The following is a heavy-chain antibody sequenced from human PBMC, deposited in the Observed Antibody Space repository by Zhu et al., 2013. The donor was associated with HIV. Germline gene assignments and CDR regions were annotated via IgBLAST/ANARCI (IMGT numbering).Heavy chain of an antibody. CDR3: VPRDQFDQHDGVFYYPDALDV. J-gene: IGHJ3*01. CDR2: LDPRSGDT. CDR1: RYTFTAYF. V-gene: IGHV1-2*02. D-gene: IGHD2-21*02. Sequence: QVQLVQSGTEVKKPGASVNVSCKASRYTFTAYFIHWVRQAPGQGQGLEWMGWLDPRSGDTMYTQKFQGRVTMTRDTAIDTAYMELTSLRSDDTAVVPSVPRDQFDQHDGVFYYPDALDVWAKGRRSPCFQ.